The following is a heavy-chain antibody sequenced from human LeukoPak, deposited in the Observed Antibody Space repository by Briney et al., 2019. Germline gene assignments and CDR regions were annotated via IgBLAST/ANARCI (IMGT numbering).Heavy chain of an antibody. CDR1: GYTFTTYY. V-gene: IGHV1-2*02. J-gene: IGHJ5*02. CDR3: ARQYCGGDCYNP. D-gene: IGHD2-21*02. Sequence: ASVKVSCKASGYTFTTYYMHWVRQAPGQGLQWMGWINPSTGGTKYAENFQGRVTMTRDTSITTAYMGLSRLTSDDTGVYYCARQYCGGDCYNPWGQGTLVIVAS. CDR2: INPSTGGT.